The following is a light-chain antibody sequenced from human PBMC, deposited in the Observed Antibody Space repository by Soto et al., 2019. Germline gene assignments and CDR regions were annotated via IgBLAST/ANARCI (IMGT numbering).Light chain of an antibody. Sequence: DVVMTQSPLSLPVTLGQSASISCKSSQSLVDSDGNTYLIWFQQRPGQSPRRLIYSVSNRDSGVPDRFSGSGSGTDFTLKISRVEAEDVGLYYGMQGSHWPWTFGQGTKVEFK. CDR2: SVS. V-gene: IGKV2-30*01. J-gene: IGKJ1*01. CDR3: MQGSHWPWT. CDR1: QSLVDSDGNTY.